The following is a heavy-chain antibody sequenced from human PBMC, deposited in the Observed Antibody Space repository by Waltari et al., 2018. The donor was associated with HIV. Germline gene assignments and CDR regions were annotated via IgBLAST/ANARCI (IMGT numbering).Heavy chain of an antibody. J-gene: IGHJ2*01. V-gene: IGHV3-23*01. CDR3: AKGSGTTVANWYFDL. Sequence: EVQLLESGGGLVQPGGSLRVSGAASGLTFTSFAMNWVRQAPGKGLEWVSSISGSGGSTYYADSVKGRFTISRDNSKNTLYLQMSSLRAEDTAVYYCAKGSGTTVANWYFDLWGRGTLVTVSS. CDR1: GLTFTSFA. D-gene: IGHD4-17*01. CDR2: ISGSGGST.